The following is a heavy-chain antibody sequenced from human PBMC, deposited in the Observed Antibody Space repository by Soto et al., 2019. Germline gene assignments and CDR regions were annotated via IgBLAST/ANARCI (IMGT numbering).Heavy chain of an antibody. V-gene: IGHV4-31*03. CDR2: IYYSGST. CDR1: GGSISSGGYY. D-gene: IGHD2-2*01. Sequence: QVQLQESGPGLVKPSQTLSLTCTVSGGSISSGGYYWSWIRQHPGKGLEWIGYIYYSGSTYYNPSLNSRVTLSVDTSKNQFSPKLSSVTAADTAVYYCARSSTSANYFDYWGQGTLVTVSS. CDR3: ARSSTSANYFDY. J-gene: IGHJ4*02.